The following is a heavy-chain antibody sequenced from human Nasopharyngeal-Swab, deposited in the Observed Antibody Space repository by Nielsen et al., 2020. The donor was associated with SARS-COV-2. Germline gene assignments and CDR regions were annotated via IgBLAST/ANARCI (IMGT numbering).Heavy chain of an antibody. CDR2: INAGNGNT. CDR1: GYTFTSYA. V-gene: IGHV1-3*01. CDR3: ARGNPGSIAAAEVFDY. Sequence: ASVKVSCKASGYTFTSYAMHWVRQAPGQRLEWMGWINAGNGNTKYSQKFQGRVTITRDTSASTAYMELSSLRSEDTAVYYCARGNPGSIAAAEVFDYWGQGTLVTVSS. D-gene: IGHD6-13*01. J-gene: IGHJ4*02.